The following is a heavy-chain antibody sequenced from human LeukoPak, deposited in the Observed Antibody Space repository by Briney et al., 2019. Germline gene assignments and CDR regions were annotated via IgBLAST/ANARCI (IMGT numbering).Heavy chain of an antibody. J-gene: IGHJ4*02. D-gene: IGHD3-10*01. CDR1: GFTFSSYG. CDR2: IRYDGSNK. V-gene: IGHV3-30*02. CDR3: AALTQYYYGSGSDQVLDY. Sequence: GGSLRLSCAASGFTFSSYGMHWVRQAPGKGLEWVAFIRYDGSNKYYADSVKGRFTISRDNSKNTPYLQMNSLRAEDTAVYYCAALTQYYYGSGSDQVLDYWGQGTLVTVSS.